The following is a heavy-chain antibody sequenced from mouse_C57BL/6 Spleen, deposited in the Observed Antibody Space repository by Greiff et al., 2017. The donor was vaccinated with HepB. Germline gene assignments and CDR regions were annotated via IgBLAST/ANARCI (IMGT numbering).Heavy chain of an antibody. CDR2: IYPGSGNT. V-gene: IGHV1-76*01. CDR3: ASEGNYFDY. J-gene: IGHJ2*01. CDR1: GYTFTDYY. Sequence: QVQLKESGAELVRPGASVNLSCKASGYTFTDYYINWVKQRPGQGLEWIARIYPGSGNTYYNEKFKGKATLTAEKSSSTAYMQLSSLTSEDSAVYFCASEGNYFDYWGQGTTLTVSS.